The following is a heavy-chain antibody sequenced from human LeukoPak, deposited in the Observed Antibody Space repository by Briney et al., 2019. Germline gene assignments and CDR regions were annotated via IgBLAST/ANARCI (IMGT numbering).Heavy chain of an antibody. CDR3: VKDLYKGDTSSWYYFDY. CDR2: ISSYGDKT. CDR1: GFSFSNCA. Sequence: GGSLRLSCSASGFSFSNCAMHWVRQAPGKGPEYVSDISSYGDKTYYADSVKGGFTISRDNSKNTVSLQMSSLRAEDTAVYYCVKDLYKGDTSSWYYFDYWGQGTLVTVSS. D-gene: IGHD6-13*01. J-gene: IGHJ4*02. V-gene: IGHV3-64D*06.